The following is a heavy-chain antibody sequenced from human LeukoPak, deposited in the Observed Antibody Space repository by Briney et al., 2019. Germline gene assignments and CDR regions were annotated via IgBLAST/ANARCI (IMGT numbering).Heavy chain of an antibody. J-gene: IGHJ4*02. CDR1: GGSISSYY. CDR3: ARGIAMAGPYYFDY. V-gene: IGHV4-59*08. D-gene: IGHD6-19*01. Sequence: PSETLSLTCTVSGGSISSYYWSWIRQPPGKGLEWIGYIYYSGSTNYNPSLKSRVTISVDTSKNQFSLKLSSVTAADTAVYYCARGIAMAGPYYFDYWGQGTLVTVSS. CDR2: IYYSGST.